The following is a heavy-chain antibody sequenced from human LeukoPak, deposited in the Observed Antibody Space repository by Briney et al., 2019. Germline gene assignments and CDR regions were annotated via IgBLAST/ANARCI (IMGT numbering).Heavy chain of an antibody. J-gene: IGHJ4*02. Sequence: GGSLRLSCAASGFTFSSNAMSWVRQGPEKGLEWISSISGSGGSKWFADSVKGRFTISRDNSENTLYLQMNRLRAEDTALYYCAKESSVAGAGLLDYWGQGTLVTVSS. CDR1: GFTFSSNA. V-gene: IGHV3-23*01. CDR2: ISGSGGSK. D-gene: IGHD6-19*01. CDR3: AKESSVAGAGLLDY.